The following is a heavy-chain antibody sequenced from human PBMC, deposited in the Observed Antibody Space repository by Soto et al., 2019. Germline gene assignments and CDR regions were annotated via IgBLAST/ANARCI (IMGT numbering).Heavy chain of an antibody. CDR3: ARAGVAAAGSGEYGMDV. Sequence: QVHLVQSGAEVKTPGASVKVSCQASGYIFPAYYIHWLRQAPGQVLEWVGWINPNSGGTKYGKKFQGRVTMTRDTSISTAYMDLSTLISDDTAVYYCARAGVAAAGSGEYGMDVWGQGTTVTVSS. CDR1: GYIFPAYY. D-gene: IGHD6-13*01. V-gene: IGHV1-2*02. CDR2: INPNSGGT. J-gene: IGHJ6*02.